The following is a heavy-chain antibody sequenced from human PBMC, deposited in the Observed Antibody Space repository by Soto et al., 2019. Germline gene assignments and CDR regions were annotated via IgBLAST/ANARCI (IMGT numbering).Heavy chain of an antibody. V-gene: IGHV1-18*01. Sequence: ASVKVSCKASGYTFTSYGISWVRQAPGQGLEWMGWISAYNGNTNYAQKLQGRVTMTTDTSTSTAYMELRSLRSDDTAVYYCARGGGGAYIGATIFDYYGRDVWGKGTRVTVS. CDR1: GYTFTSYG. J-gene: IGHJ6*04. D-gene: IGHD5-12*01. CDR2: ISAYNGNT. CDR3: ARGGGGAYIGATIFDYYGRDV.